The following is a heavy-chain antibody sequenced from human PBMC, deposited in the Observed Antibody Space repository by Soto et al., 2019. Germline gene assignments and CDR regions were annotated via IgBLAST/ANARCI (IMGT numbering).Heavy chain of an antibody. CDR2: IYYSGST. CDR1: GGSISSSSYY. D-gene: IGHD3-22*01. V-gene: IGHV4-39*01. Sequence: QLQLQESGPGLVKPSETLSLTCTVSGGSISSSSYYWGWIRQPPGKGLEWIGSIYYSGSTYYNPSLKSRVTISVDTSKNQFSLKLSSVTAADTAVYYCATPRTLYDSSGYYYRYWGQGTLVTVSS. J-gene: IGHJ4*02. CDR3: ATPRTLYDSSGYYYRY.